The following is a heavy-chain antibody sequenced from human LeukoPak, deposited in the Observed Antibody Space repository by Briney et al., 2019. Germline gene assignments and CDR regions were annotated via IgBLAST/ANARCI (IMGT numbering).Heavy chain of an antibody. J-gene: IGHJ2*01. D-gene: IGHD5-18*01. Sequence: RGGSLGLSRAASGFTFSSYWMHRVRQAPGKGLVWVSRINSDGSSTSYADSVKGRFTISRVNAKDKLYVQMNSLRAEDTSVYYLARGDTAMAYWYFDLWGRGTLVTVSS. CDR1: GFTFSSYW. V-gene: IGHV3-74*01. CDR3: ARGDTAMAYWYFDL. CDR2: INSDGSST.